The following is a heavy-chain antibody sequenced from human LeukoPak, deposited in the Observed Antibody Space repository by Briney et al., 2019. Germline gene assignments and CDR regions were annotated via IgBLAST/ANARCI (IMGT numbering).Heavy chain of an antibody. Sequence: ASVKVSCKASGYTFTGYYMHWVRQAPGQGLEWMGWINPNSGGTNYAQKFQGRVTMTRDTSISTAYMELSRLRSEDTAVYYCALRGYNDGKYYFDSWGQGTLVTVSS. CDR1: GYTFTGYY. J-gene: IGHJ4*02. V-gene: IGHV1-2*02. D-gene: IGHD5-18*01. CDR2: INPNSGGT. CDR3: ALRGYNDGKYYFDS.